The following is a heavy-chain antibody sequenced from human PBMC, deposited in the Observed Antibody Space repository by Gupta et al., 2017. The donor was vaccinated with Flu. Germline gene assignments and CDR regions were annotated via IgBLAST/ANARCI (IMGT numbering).Heavy chain of an antibody. D-gene: IGHD1-1*01. CDR2: MSNDGRNK. Sequence: QVQLVESGGGVVQPGRSLRRSCTASGFIFSSYGMHWVRQAPGKGLEGLAVMSNDGRNKYYADSVRGRFTISRDNSKNTLFLQMNSLRAEDTAVYYCARDSGWKYFDYGGQGTLVTVSS. CDR1: GFIFSSYG. V-gene: IGHV3-30*03. J-gene: IGHJ4*02. CDR3: ARDSGWKYFDY.